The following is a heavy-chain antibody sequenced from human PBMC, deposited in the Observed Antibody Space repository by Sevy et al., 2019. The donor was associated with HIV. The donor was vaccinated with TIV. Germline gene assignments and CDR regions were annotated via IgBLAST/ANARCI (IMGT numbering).Heavy chain of an antibody. V-gene: IGHV3-7*01. CDR3: ARGAREYCISTICYYYGMDV. D-gene: IGHD2-2*01. CDR2: IKQDGSEK. Sequence: GGSLRLSCAASGFTFSSYWMSWVRQAPGKGLEWVANIKQDGSEKYYVDSVKGRFTISRDYAKNSLYLQMNSLRAEDTAVYYCARGAREYCISTICYYYGMDVWGQGTTVTVSS. J-gene: IGHJ6*02. CDR1: GFTFSSYW.